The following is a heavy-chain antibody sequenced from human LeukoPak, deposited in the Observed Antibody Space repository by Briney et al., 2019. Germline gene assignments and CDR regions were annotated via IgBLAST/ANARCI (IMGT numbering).Heavy chain of an antibody. V-gene: IGHV3-21*01. CDR3: AREGSSGSYRRYYFDY. D-gene: IGHD1-26*01. CDR1: GFTFSSYS. Sequence: GGTLRLSCAASGFTFSSYSMNWVRQAPGKGLEWVSSISSSSSYIYYADSVKGRFTISRDNAKNSLYLQMNSLRAEDTAVYYCAREGSSGSYRRYYFDYWDQGTLVTVSS. J-gene: IGHJ4*02. CDR2: ISSSSSYI.